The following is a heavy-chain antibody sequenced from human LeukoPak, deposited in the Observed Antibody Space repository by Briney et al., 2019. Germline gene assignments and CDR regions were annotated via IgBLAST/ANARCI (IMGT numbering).Heavy chain of an antibody. CDR2: INHSGST. CDR1: GGSFSGYY. J-gene: IGHJ4*02. V-gene: IGHV4-34*01. Sequence: AETLSLTCAVYGGSFSGYYWSWIRQPPGKGLEWIGEINHSGSTNYNLSLKSRVTISVDTSKNQFSLKLSSVTAAFTAVYYCARATWGSYRYPPHFDYWGQGTLVTVSS. D-gene: IGHD3-16*02. CDR3: ARATWGSYRYPPHFDY.